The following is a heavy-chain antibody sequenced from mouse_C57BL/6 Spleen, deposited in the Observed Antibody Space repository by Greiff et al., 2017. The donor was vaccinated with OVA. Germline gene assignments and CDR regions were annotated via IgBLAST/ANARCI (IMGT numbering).Heavy chain of an antibody. J-gene: IGHJ2*01. CDR3: ALITTVVESYYFDY. CDR1: GYTFTSYW. Sequence: QVHVKQSGAELVKPGASVKLSCKASGYTFTSYWMHWVKQRPGRGLEWIGRIDPNSGGTKYNEKFKSKATLTVDKPSSTAYMQLSSLTSEDSAVYYCALITTVVESYYFDYWGQGTTLTVSS. CDR2: IDPNSGGT. D-gene: IGHD1-1*01. V-gene: IGHV1-72*01.